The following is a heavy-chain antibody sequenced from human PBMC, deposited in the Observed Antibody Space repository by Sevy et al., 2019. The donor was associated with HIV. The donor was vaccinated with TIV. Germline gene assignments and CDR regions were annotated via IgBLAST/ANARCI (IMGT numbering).Heavy chain of an antibody. CDR3: ARENPKRPYYYDSSSYSGFDY. CDR1: GGTFSSYA. Sequence: ASVKVSCKASGGTFSSYAISWVRQAPGQGLEWMGGIIPIFGTANYAQKFQGRVTITADESTSTAYMELSSLRSEDTAVYYCARENPKRPYYYDSSSYSGFDYWGQGTLVTVSS. D-gene: IGHD3-22*01. CDR2: IIPIFGTA. V-gene: IGHV1-69*13. J-gene: IGHJ4*02.